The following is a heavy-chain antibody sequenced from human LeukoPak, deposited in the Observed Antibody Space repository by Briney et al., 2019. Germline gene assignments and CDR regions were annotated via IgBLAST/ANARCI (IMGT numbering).Heavy chain of an antibody. D-gene: IGHD3-22*01. Sequence: PGRSLRLSCAASGFTFDDYAMHWVRQAPGKGLEWVSGISWNSGSIGYADSVKGRFTISRDNAKNSLYLQMNSLRAEDTALYYCARGLDDSSGYFGYWGQGTLVTVSS. V-gene: IGHV3-9*01. J-gene: IGHJ4*02. CDR3: ARGLDDSSGYFGY. CDR1: GFTFDDYA. CDR2: ISWNSGSI.